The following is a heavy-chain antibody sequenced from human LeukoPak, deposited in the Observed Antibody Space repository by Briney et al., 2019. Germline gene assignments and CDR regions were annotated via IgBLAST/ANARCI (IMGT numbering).Heavy chain of an antibody. Sequence: SETLSLTCTASDDSISRDFWTWLRQPPGKGLEWIGYIRYSGRTEYNPSLKSRVTISIQTSKNQFSLKLTSVTAADTAIYYCARLPDVSGWPFDYGGQGILVTVSS. CDR1: DDSISRDF. CDR3: ARLPDVSGWPFDY. CDR2: IRYSGRT. D-gene: IGHD6-19*01. V-gene: IGHV4-59*01. J-gene: IGHJ4*02.